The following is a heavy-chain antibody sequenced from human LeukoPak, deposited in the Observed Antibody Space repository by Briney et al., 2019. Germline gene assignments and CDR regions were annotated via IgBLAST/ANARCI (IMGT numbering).Heavy chain of an antibody. Sequence: GGSLTLSCAASGFTFSSYSMNWVRQAPGKGLEWVSSISTSSEYIYYADSVKGRFTISRDNAKNSLYLQMNSLRAEDTAVYYCASRRAVTFDYWGQGPLVPVTS. CDR3: ASRRAVTFDY. CDR2: ISTSSEYI. V-gene: IGHV3-21*01. CDR1: GFTFSSYS. J-gene: IGHJ4*02. D-gene: IGHD4-23*01.